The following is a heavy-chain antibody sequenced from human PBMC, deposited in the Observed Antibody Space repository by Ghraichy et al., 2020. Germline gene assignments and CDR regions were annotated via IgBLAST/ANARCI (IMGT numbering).Heavy chain of an antibody. CDR1: GFSFSNNV. D-gene: IGHD3-22*01. CDR2: ISGGDGTT. J-gene: IGHJ4*02. V-gene: IGHV3-23*01. CDR3: AKDQFNYYDSRGYYSPFDN. Sequence: GGSLRLSCAASGFSFSNNVMSWVRQAPGKGLEWVSAISGGDGTTYYADSVKGRFTISRDNSKNTLYLQMNSLRGEDTALYYCAKDQFNYYDSRGYYSPFDNWGLGTLVTVSS.